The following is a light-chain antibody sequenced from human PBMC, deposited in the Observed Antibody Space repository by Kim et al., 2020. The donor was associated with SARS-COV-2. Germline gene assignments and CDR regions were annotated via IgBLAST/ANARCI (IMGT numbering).Light chain of an antibody. CDR2: SVS. Sequence: QSALTQPASVSGSPGQSITISCTGTSSDVGGYNYVSWYQQHPGKAPKLMIYSVSHRPSGVSNRFSGSKSGNTASLTISGLQAEDEADYYCSSYTSSSIVVFGGGTKVTVL. V-gene: IGLV2-14*03. J-gene: IGLJ2*01. CDR1: SSDVGGYNY. CDR3: SSYTSSSIVV.